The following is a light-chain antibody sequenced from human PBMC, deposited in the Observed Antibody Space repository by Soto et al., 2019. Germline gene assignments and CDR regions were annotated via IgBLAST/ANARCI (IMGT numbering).Light chain of an antibody. CDR1: SSDVGGYNF. CDR2: EVS. J-gene: IGLJ1*01. CDR3: SSYAGSNIFV. V-gene: IGLV2-8*01. Sequence: QSVLTQPPSASGSPGQSVTISCTGTSSDVGGYNFVAWYQQHPGKAPKLMISEVSKRPSGVPDRFSGSKSGNTASLTASGLQAEDEADYYCSSYAGSNIFVFGTGTKVTVL.